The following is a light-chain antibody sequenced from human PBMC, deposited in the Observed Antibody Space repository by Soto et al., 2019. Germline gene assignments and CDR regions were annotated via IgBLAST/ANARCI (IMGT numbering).Light chain of an antibody. CDR2: DVS. CDR3: SSYTSSSTLPR. V-gene: IGLV2-14*01. J-gene: IGLJ1*01. Sequence: QSALTQPASVSGSPGQSITISCTGTSSDVGGYNYVSWYQQHPGKAPKLMIYDVSNRPSGVSNRFSGSKSGNTASLTISGLQAEDEAYYYSSSYTSSSTLPRFGTGTKVTV. CDR1: SSDVGGYNY.